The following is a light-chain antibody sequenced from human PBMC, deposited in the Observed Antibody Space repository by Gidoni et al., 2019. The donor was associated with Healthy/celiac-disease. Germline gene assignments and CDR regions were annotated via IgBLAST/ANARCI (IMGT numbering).Light chain of an antibody. CDR3: SSYTSSSTLII. CDR1: SSDVGGYNY. CDR2: DVS. J-gene: IGLJ1*01. V-gene: IGLV2-14*01. Sequence: QSALTQPASVSVSPGQSITISCTGTSSDVGGYNYVSWYQQHPGKAPKLMIYDVSNRPPGVSNRFSGSKSGNTASLTISGLQAEDEADYYCSSYTSSSTLIIFGTGTKVTVL.